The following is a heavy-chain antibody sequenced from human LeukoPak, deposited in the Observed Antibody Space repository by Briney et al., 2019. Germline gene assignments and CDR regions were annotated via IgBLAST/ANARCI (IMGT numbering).Heavy chain of an antibody. D-gene: IGHD3-10*01. J-gene: IGHJ4*02. Sequence: GGSLRLSCAASGFTFSSTSMSWVRQAPGKGLEWVSSFSASKNNRHYVDSVKGRFTISRDNFKNMLYLQMNSLRAEDTAVYYCAKKDGSGSWYYYFDYWGQGSLVTVSS. CDR3: AKKDGSGSWYYYFDY. V-gene: IGHV3-23*01. CDR2: FSASKNNR. CDR1: GFTFSSTS.